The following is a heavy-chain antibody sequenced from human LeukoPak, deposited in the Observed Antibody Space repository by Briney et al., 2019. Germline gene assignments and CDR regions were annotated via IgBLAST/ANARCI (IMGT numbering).Heavy chain of an antibody. V-gene: IGHV3-11*01. CDR3: ARGYCSGGSCYSYYYYNYMDV. D-gene: IGHD2-15*01. J-gene: IGHJ6*03. Sequence: GGSLRLSCAASGFTFSDYYMFWIRQAPGKGLEWVSYISSSGSTKYYADSVKGRFTISRDNAKNSLYLQMNSLRAEDTAVYYCARGYCSGGSCYSYYYYNYMDVWGKGTTVTVSS. CDR1: GFTFSDYY. CDR2: ISSSGSTK.